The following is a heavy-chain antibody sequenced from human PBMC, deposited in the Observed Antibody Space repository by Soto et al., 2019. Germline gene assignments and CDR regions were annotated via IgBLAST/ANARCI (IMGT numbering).Heavy chain of an antibody. J-gene: IGHJ4*02. D-gene: IGHD5-18*01. Sequence: QVQLQQWGAGLLKPSETLSLTCAVYGGSFSGYYWSWIRQPPGKGLEWIGEINHRGSTNYNPSLKSRVTISVDTSKNQFSLKLSSVTAADTAVYYCARGKLWLQPSFDYWGQGTLVTVSS. V-gene: IGHV4-34*01. CDR2: INHRGST. CDR3: ARGKLWLQPSFDY. CDR1: GGSFSGYY.